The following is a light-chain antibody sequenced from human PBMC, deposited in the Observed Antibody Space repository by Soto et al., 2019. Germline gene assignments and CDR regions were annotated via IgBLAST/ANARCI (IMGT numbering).Light chain of an antibody. CDR3: QQRTSWPT. CDR2: DVS. V-gene: IGKV3-11*01. Sequence: EIVLTQSPATLSLSPGDRATLSCRASQSVTSSLAWFQQKPGQAPRLLIYDVSRRATAIPARFSGSGSGTDFTLPIRSLEPEDFAVYYCQQRTSWPTFGGGTKVEIK. CDR1: QSVTSS. J-gene: IGKJ4*01.